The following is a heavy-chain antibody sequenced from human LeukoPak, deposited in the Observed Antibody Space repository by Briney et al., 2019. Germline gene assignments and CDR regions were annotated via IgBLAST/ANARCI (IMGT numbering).Heavy chain of an antibody. Sequence: GGSLRLYCAASGFTVNSNYMSWVRQVPGKGLEWVSVIYSCGSTYYADSVKGRFTISRDNSGNTLYLHMSSLRAEDTAVYYCAREILTTCGEVVLPYFDYWRQGNLVTVSS. V-gene: IGHV3-53*01. J-gene: IGHJ4*02. CDR1: GFTVNSNY. CDR2: IYSCGST. CDR3: AREILTTCGEVVLPYFDY. D-gene: IGHD3-16*01.